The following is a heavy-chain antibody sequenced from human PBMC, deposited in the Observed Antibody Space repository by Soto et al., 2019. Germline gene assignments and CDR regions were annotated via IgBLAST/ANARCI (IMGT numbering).Heavy chain of an antibody. Sequence: QITLKESGPTVVKPTQTLTLTCSLSGFSITTNEVSVGWIRQPPGQALEWLALIYCDDDKRYSPSLKDRLTITKDTSNNQVVLTLTNMDPGDTATYYCAHRDGARFYFDYWGQGTLVTVTS. CDR3: AHRDGARFYFDY. CDR2: IYCDDDK. V-gene: IGHV2-5*02. CDR1: GFSITTNEVS. J-gene: IGHJ4*02.